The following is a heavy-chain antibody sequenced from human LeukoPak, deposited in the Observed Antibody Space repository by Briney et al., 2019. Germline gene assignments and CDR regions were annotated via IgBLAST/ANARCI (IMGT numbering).Heavy chain of an antibody. D-gene: IGHD5-12*01. CDR3: AREPGKSGYDLENFDY. CDR1: GFTFSSYA. CDR2: ISYDGSNK. J-gene: IGHJ4*02. V-gene: IGHV3-30-3*01. Sequence: GGSLRLSCAASGFTFSSYAMHWVRQAPGKGLEWVAVISYDGSNKYYADSVKGRFTISRDNSKNTLYLQMNSLRAEDTAVYYCAREPGKSGYDLENFDYWGQGTLVTVSS.